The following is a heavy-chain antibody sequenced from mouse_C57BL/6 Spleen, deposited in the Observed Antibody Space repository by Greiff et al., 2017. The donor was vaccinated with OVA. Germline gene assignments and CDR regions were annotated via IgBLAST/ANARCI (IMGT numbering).Heavy chain of an antibody. CDR2: ISNLAYSI. J-gene: IGHJ4*01. CDR3: ARQNAMDY. Sequence: DVMLVESGGGLVQPGGSLKLSCAASGFTFSDYGMAWVRQAPRKGPEWVAFISNLAYSIYYADTVTGRFTISREKAKNTLYLELSSLRSEDTAMYYCARQNAMDYWGQGTSVTVSS. CDR1: GFTFSDYG. V-gene: IGHV5-15*01.